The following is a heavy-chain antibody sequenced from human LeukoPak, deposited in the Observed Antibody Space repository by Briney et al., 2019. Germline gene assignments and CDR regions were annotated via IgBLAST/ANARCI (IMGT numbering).Heavy chain of an antibody. Sequence: GGSLRLSCAASGFTFSSYEMNWVRQAPGKGLEWVSYISSGGNTIYYADSVKGRFTISRDNAKNSLYLQMNSLGAEDTAVYYCAREGTAMVSFDYWGQGTLVTVSS. CDR3: AREGTAMVSFDY. CDR1: GFTFSSYE. V-gene: IGHV3-48*03. D-gene: IGHD5-18*01. J-gene: IGHJ4*02. CDR2: ISSGGNTI.